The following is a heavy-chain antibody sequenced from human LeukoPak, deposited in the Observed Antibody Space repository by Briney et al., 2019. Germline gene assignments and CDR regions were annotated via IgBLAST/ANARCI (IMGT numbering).Heavy chain of an antibody. CDR2: IKQDGSEK. CDR1: GFTFRSYW. J-gene: IGHJ4*02. V-gene: IGHV3-7*03. Sequence: PGGSLRLSCAASGFTFRSYWMRWVRQAPGKELEWVANIKQDGSEKNYVDSVKGRFTISRDNAKNSLCLQMNSLRAEDTAVYYCASGLELDYWGQGTLVTVSS. CDR3: ASGLELDY.